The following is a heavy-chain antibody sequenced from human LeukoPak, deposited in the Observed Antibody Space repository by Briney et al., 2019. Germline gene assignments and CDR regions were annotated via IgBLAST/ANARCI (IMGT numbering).Heavy chain of an antibody. J-gene: IGHJ6*03. Sequence: GGSLRLSCVPSGLTFRIYDMHWVRQTPERGLECVAYIRSGRSDGEYADSVKGRFTISRDNAKNPLYLQMHNLGGEDRALYYCAKRKYDYSCFYSLDVWGKGTAVIVSS. D-gene: IGHD3-16*01. CDR1: GLTFRIYD. CDR2: IRSGRSDG. V-gene: IGHV3-30*02. CDR3: AKRKYDYSCFYSLDV.